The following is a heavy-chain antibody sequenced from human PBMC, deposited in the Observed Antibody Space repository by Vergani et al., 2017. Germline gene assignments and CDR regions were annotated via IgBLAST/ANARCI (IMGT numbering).Heavy chain of an antibody. Sequence: EVQLVQSGAEVKKPGESLKISCKGSGYSFTSYWIGWVRQMPGKGLEWMGIIYPGDSDTRYSPSFQGPVTISADKSISTAYLQWSSLKASDTAMYYRARHPGIAVAGTSPWFDPWGQGTLVTVSS. V-gene: IGHV5-51*01. J-gene: IGHJ5*02. CDR3: ARHPGIAVAGTSPWFDP. CDR2: IYPGDSDT. CDR1: GYSFTSYW. D-gene: IGHD6-19*01.